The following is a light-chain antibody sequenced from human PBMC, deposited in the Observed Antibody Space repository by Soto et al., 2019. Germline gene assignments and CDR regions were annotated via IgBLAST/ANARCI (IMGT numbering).Light chain of an antibody. Sequence: ETVMTQSPATLSVSPGEGATLSCRASQSVGSNLAWYQQRPGQAPRLLIYGASTRATGIPARFSGSGSGTEFTLTISGRQSEDFAVYYCQQYNNWPPHTFGQGTKLEIK. V-gene: IGKV3-15*01. CDR2: GAS. J-gene: IGKJ2*01. CDR3: QQYNNWPPHT. CDR1: QSVGSN.